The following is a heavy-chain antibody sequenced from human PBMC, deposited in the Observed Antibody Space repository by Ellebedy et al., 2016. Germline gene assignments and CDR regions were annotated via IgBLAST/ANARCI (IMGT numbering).Heavy chain of an antibody. V-gene: IGHV3-7*01. J-gene: IGHJ5*02. Sequence: GGSLRLXCAASGFTFSTYWMSWVRQAPGKGLEWVANINQDGSEKYYVDSVKGRFSISRDNAKNSLYLQMNSLRAEDTAVYYCARGIIVVSGVAWFDPWGQGTLVTVSS. CDR2: INQDGSEK. D-gene: IGHD2-2*01. CDR1: GFTFSTYW. CDR3: ARGIIVVSGVAWFDP.